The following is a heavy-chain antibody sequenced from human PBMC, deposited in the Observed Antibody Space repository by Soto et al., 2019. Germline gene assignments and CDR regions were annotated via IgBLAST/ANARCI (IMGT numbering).Heavy chain of an antibody. J-gene: IGHJ4*02. CDR2: IYSSGST. Sequence: PSETLSLTCTVSGGSISSDFYYWSWIRQPPGQALEWIGYIYSSGSTYYNSSFNSRIAISIDTSKNQFSLKLKSVTAADTAVYYCARSTGRFWGPGTLVTVSS. V-gene: IGHV4-30-4*02. CDR1: GGSISSDFYY. CDR3: ARSTGRF.